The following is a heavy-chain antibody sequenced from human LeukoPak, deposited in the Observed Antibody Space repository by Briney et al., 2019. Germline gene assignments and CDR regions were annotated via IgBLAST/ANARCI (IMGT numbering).Heavy chain of an antibody. V-gene: IGHV3-21*01. J-gene: IGHJ6*04. CDR3: AELGITMIGGV. D-gene: IGHD3-10*02. Sequence: PGGSLRLSCAASRFTFSSYSMNWVRQAPGEGLEWVSSISSSRSYIYYADSVKGRFTISRDNAKNSLYLQMNSLRAEDTAVYYCAELGITMIGGVWGKGTTVAISS. CDR2: ISSSRSYI. CDR1: RFTFSSYS.